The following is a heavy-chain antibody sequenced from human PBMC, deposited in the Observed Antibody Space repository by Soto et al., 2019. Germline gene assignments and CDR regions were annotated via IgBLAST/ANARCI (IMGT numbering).Heavy chain of an antibody. Sequence: ASVHVSCQASGGPFGSYAVSWLRQAPGQGLEWMGGIIPIFGTANYAQKFQGRVTITADESTSTAYMELSSLRSEDTAVYYCARGVGATYYFDYWGQGTLVTVSS. CDR1: GGPFGSYA. V-gene: IGHV1-69*13. J-gene: IGHJ4*02. CDR2: IIPIFGTA. CDR3: ARGVGATYYFDY. D-gene: IGHD1-26*01.